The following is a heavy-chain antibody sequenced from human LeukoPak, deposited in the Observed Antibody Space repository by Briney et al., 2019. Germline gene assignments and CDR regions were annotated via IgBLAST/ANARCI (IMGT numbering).Heavy chain of an antibody. CDR2: IYYSGST. D-gene: IGHD4-17*01. Sequence: SSETLSLTCTVSGGSISSYYWSWIRQPPGKGLEWIGYIYYSGSTNYNPSLKSRVTISVDTSKNQFSRKLSSVTAADTAVYYCARDLVTTAPGDYYYYGMDVWGQGTTVTVSS. J-gene: IGHJ6*02. CDR3: ARDLVTTAPGDYYYYGMDV. CDR1: GGSISSYY. V-gene: IGHV4-59*01.